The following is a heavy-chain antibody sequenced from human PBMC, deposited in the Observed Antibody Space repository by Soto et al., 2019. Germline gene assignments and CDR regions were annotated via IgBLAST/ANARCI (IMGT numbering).Heavy chain of an antibody. V-gene: IGHV1-69*13. D-gene: IGHD2-2*01. CDR2: IIPIFGTA. J-gene: IGHJ6*02. CDR1: GGTFSSYA. CDR3: AREGRVPAAIDYYYGMDV. Sequence: SVKVSCKASGGTFSSYAISWVRQAPGQGLEWMGGIIPIFGTANYAQKFQGRVTITADESTSTAYMELSSLRSEDTAVYYCAREGRVPAAIDYYYGMDVWGQGTTVTVSS.